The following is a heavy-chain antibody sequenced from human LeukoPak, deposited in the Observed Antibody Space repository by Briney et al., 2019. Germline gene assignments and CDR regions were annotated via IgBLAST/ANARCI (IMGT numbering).Heavy chain of an antibody. J-gene: IGHJ4*02. V-gene: IGHV4-59*01. D-gene: IGHD1-1*01. Sequence: PSETLSLTCTVSGGSISPYYWSWIRQTPGKGLEWVGYILYSGTTTNYNPSLKSRVTISVDTSKNQFSLKLSSVTAADTAVYYCARVGDWNDLVYWGQGTLVTVSS. CDR3: ARVGDWNDLVY. CDR1: GGSISPYY. CDR2: ILYSGTTT.